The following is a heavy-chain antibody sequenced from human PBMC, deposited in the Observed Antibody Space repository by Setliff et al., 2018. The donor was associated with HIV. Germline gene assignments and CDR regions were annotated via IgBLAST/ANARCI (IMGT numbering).Heavy chain of an antibody. D-gene: IGHD6-19*01. J-gene: IGHJ3*02. V-gene: IGHV3-20*04. Sequence: PGGSLRLSCAASGFTFSSYGMSWVRQAPGKGLEWVSGINWNGGSTGYVDSVKGRFTISRDNAKNSLYLQMNSLRAEDMALYYCVRDKWLVPDTFDIWGQGTMVNVSS. CDR1: GFTFSSYG. CDR2: INWNGGST. CDR3: VRDKWLVPDTFDI.